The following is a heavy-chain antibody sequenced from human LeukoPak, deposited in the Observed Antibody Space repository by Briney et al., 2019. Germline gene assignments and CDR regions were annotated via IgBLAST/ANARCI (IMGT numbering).Heavy chain of an antibody. Sequence: PGGSLRRSCAASGVTFSSYWKHWVRQAPAKGLVWVSRINSDGSSTSYADSVKGRFTISRDNSKNTVYLQMNSLGAADTAMYYCALGGLQLWLWGFDYWGQGTLVTVSS. CDR3: ALGGLQLWLWGFDY. CDR2: INSDGSST. V-gene: IGHV3-74*01. J-gene: IGHJ4*02. CDR1: GVTFSSYW. D-gene: IGHD5-18*01.